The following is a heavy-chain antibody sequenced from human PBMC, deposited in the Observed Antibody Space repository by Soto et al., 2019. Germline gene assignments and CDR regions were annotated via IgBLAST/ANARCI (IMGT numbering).Heavy chain of an antibody. CDR3: ARDRDSSWYGMDV. D-gene: IGHD6-13*01. CDR2: IGTAGDT. Sequence: PGGSLRLSCAASGFTFSSYDMHWVRQATGKGLEWVSAIGTAGDTYYPGSVKGRFTISRENAKNSLYLQMNSLRAEDTAVYYCARDRDSSWYGMDVWGQGTTVTVSS. J-gene: IGHJ6*02. CDR1: GFTFSSYD. V-gene: IGHV3-13*01.